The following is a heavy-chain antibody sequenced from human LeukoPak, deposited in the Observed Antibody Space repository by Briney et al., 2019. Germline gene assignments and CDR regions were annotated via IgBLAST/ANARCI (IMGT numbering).Heavy chain of an antibody. Sequence: ASVKVSCKASGYTFTNYYIHWVRQAPGQGLEWMGIINPSGSSTSYAQKFQGRVTMTRDTSISTAYMELSRLRSDDTAVYYCAREAKSTKSLGYSSGQWGQGTLVTVSS. CDR1: GYTFTNYY. J-gene: IGHJ4*02. V-gene: IGHV1-46*01. CDR2: INPSGSST. D-gene: IGHD6-19*01. CDR3: AREAKSTKSLGYSSGQ.